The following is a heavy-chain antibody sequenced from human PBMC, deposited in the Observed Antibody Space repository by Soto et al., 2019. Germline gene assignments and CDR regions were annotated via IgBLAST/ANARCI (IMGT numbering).Heavy chain of an antibody. CDR1: GGSIVSSNW. Sequence: AETLSLTCAVSGGSIVSSNWLRVFRHPGGEVLEWIGEIYHSGSTNYNPSLKSRVTISVDKSKNQFSLKLSSVTAADTAVYYCARCYGSGSSYYYYYGMDVWGQGTTVTVSS. V-gene: IGHV4-4*02. CDR2: IYHSGST. CDR3: ARCYGSGSSYYYYYGMDV. J-gene: IGHJ6*02. D-gene: IGHD3-10*01.